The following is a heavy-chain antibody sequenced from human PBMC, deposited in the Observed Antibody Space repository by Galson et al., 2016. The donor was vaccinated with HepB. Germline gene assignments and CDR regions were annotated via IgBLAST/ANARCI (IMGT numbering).Heavy chain of an antibody. CDR1: GFTFSGYA. CDR3: ASLRSGSYAFDI. D-gene: IGHD3-22*01. J-gene: IGHJ3*02. Sequence: SLRLSCAASGFTFSGYAMHWVCQAPGKGLEWVAVISYDGSNKYYADSVKGRFTISRDNSKNTLYLQMNSLRAEDTAVYYCASLRSGSYAFDIWGQGTMVTVSS. CDR2: ISYDGSNK. V-gene: IGHV3-30*03.